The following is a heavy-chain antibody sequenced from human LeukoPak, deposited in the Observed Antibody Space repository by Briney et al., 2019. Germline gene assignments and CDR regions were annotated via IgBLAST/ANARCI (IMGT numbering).Heavy chain of an antibody. CDR1: GYTFTGYY. D-gene: IGHD3-3*01. J-gene: IGHJ4*02. CDR3: ARVGDLYYFDY. CDR2: INPNTGGT. Sequence: ASVKVSCKAYGYTFTGYYVHWVRQAPGQGLEWMGWINPNTGGTNYAHKFQGRVTMTRDMSISTAYMELSSLRSDDTAVYYCARVGDLYYFDYWGQGTLVTVSS. V-gene: IGHV1-2*02.